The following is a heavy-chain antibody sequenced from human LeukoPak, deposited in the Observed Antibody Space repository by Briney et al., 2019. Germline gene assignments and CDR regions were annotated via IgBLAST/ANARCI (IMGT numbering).Heavy chain of an antibody. D-gene: IGHD1-26*01. V-gene: IGHV1-2*02. CDR1: GYTFTGYF. CDR2: LSPNSGVT. CDR3: TRDTYSGSYRPLPY. J-gene: IGHJ4*02. Sequence: GDSVKVSCKASGYTFTGYFMHWVRQAPGQGPEWMGWLSPNSGVTNYAQKFRGRVTLTRDTSISTAHMELSSLTSDDTAVYYCTRDTYSGSYRPLPYWGQGTLVTVSS.